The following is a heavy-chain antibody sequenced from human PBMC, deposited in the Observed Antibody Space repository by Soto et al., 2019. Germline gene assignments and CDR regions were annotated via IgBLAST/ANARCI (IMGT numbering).Heavy chain of an antibody. CDR3: ARDRMDSSSSNMDYYYYYGMDV. D-gene: IGHD6-6*01. Sequence: QVQLVQSGAEVKKPGSSVKVSCKASGGTFSSYAISWVRQAPGQGLEWMGGIIPIFGTANYAQKFQGRVTITADDSTSTAYMELSSLRSEDTAVYYCARDRMDSSSSNMDYYYYYGMDVWGQGTTVTVSS. CDR2: IIPIFGTA. CDR1: GGTFSSYA. V-gene: IGHV1-69*01. J-gene: IGHJ6*02.